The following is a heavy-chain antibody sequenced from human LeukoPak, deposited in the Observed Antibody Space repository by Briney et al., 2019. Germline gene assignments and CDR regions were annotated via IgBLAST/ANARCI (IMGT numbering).Heavy chain of an antibody. Sequence: GGSLRLSCAASGFTFSNYAMSWVRQAPGKGLEWVSAILGSGGSTYYADSVKGRFTVSRDNSKSPIYLQMNSLRAEGTALYYCAKWRDYDVLTGYYAPDYWGQGTLVTVSS. J-gene: IGHJ4*02. CDR1: GFTFSNYA. CDR2: ILGSGGST. CDR3: AKWRDYDVLTGYYAPDY. D-gene: IGHD3-9*01. V-gene: IGHV3-23*01.